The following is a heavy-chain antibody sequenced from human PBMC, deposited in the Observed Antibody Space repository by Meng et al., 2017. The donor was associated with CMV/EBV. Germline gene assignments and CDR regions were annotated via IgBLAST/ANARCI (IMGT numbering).Heavy chain of an antibody. CDR2: IYYSGST. V-gene: IGHV4-39*07. D-gene: IGHD6-13*01. Sequence: QLPGSGPGLVKPSGTLALTCTFSGGSISSSSYYWGWIRQPPGKGLEWIGSIYYSGSTYYNPSLKSRVTISVDTSKNQFSLKLSSVTAADTAVYYCARGGIAAAGLHWGQGTLVTVSS. CDR1: GGSISSSSYY. CDR3: ARGGIAAAGLH. J-gene: IGHJ4*02.